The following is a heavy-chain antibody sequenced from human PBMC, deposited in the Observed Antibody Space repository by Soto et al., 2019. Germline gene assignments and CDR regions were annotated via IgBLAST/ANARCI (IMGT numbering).Heavy chain of an antibody. V-gene: IGHV3-21*01. CDR2: ISSSSSYI. CDR3: ARDHGFGELFAYYYYYMDV. D-gene: IGHD3-10*01. Sequence: GGSLRLSCAASGVTFSSYSMNWVRQAPGKGLEWVSSISSSSSYIYYADSVKGRFTISRDNAKNSLYLQMNSLRAEDTAVYYCARDHGFGELFAYYYYYMDVWGKGTTVTVSS. J-gene: IGHJ6*03. CDR1: GVTFSSYS.